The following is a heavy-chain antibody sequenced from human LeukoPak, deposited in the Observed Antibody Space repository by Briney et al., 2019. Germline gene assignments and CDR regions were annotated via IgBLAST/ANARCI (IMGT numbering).Heavy chain of an antibody. J-gene: IGHJ4*02. D-gene: IGHD3-22*01. V-gene: IGHV4-31*03. CDR2: IYYSGST. CDR1: GGSISSGGYY. Sequence: SQTLSLTCTVSGGSISSGGYYWSWIRQHPGKGLEWIGYIYYSGSTYYNPSLKGRVTISVVTSKNQFSLKLSSVTAADTAVYYCARVDYYDSSRFDYWGQGTLVTVSS. CDR3: ARVDYYDSSRFDY.